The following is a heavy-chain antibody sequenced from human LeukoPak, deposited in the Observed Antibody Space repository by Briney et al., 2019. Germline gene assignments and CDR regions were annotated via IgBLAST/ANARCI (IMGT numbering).Heavy chain of an antibody. J-gene: IGHJ4*02. V-gene: IGHV1-69*13. CDR1: GYTFTSYG. D-gene: IGHD3-22*01. Sequence: SVTVSCKASGYTFTSYGISWVRQAPGQGLEWMGGIIPIFGTANYAQKFQGRVTITAAESTRTAYMELRTLRSEDTAIYYCARGSGETGGYYYVYWGRGTPVTVSS. CDR2: IIPIFGTA. CDR3: ARGSGETGGYYYVY.